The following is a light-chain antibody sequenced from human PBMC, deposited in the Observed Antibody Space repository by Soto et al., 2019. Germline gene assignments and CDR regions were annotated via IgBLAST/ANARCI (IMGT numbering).Light chain of an antibody. Sequence: DIQMTQSPSTLSASVGDRVTNTCRASQSISSWLAWYQQKPGKAPKVLIYKASTLKSGVPSRFSGSGSGTEFTLTISSLQPDDFATYYCQHYNSYSEAFGQGTKVDIK. CDR3: QHYNSYSEA. CDR2: KAS. CDR1: QSISSW. V-gene: IGKV1-5*03. J-gene: IGKJ1*01.